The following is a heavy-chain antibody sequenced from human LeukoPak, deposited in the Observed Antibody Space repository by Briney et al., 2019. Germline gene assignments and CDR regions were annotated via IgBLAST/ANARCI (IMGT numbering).Heavy chain of an antibody. V-gene: IGHV3-21*01. CDR1: GFTFSSYS. CDR2: ISSSSSYI. CDR3: ARGRDCSSTSCYLVDY. D-gene: IGHD2-2*01. Sequence: GGSLRLSCAASGFTFSSYSMNWVRQAPGKGLEWVSPISSSSSYIYYADSVKGRFTISRDNAKNSLYLQMNSLRAEDTAVYYCARGRDCSSTSCYLVDYWGQGTLVTVSS. J-gene: IGHJ4*02.